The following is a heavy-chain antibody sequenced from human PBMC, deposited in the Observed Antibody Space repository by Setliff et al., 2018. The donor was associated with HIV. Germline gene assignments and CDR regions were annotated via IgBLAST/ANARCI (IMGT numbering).Heavy chain of an antibody. D-gene: IGHD3-3*01. CDR2: ISIGSGGAI. J-gene: IGHJ6*01. CDR1: GFTFRNYK. V-gene: IGHV3-21*01. Sequence: GGSLRLSCAASGFTFRNYKFNWVRQAPGRGLEWVSSISIGSGGAIDYADSVQGRFTISRDNSKNSLYLQMNGLRVEDTGVYYCARDNLYYNLYDGSPVYGM. CDR3: ARDNLYYNLYDGSPVYGM.